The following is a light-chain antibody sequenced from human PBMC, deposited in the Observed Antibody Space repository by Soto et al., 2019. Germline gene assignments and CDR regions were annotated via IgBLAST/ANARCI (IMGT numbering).Light chain of an antibody. J-gene: IGKJ1*01. CDR1: QSVSSNY. CDR2: GTS. V-gene: IGKV3-20*01. CDR3: QQYGSSPRR. Sequence: EIGLTQYPGTLSLSSGKRATLSCSASQSVSSNYLAWYQQKPGQAPRLLIYGTSNRATGIPDRFSGSGSGTDFTLTISRLEPEDFAVYYCQQYGSSPRRFGQGTNVDI.